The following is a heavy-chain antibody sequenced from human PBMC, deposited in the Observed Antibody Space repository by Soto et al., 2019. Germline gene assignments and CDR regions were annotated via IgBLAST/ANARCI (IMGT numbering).Heavy chain of an antibody. D-gene: IGHD1-1*01. CDR3: AKGRTYNYANYFDP. CDR1: GCAFSGYA. V-gene: IGHV3-23*01. Sequence: GGSLRLSFAASGCAFSGYARSWVLQAPGKGPEWVSSMSGSGDNTYYADSVKGRFIISRDNSKNTLYLQMSILRVDDTAVYSCAKGRTYNYANYFDPWGQGTLVTVSS. J-gene: IGHJ5*02. CDR2: MSGSGDNT.